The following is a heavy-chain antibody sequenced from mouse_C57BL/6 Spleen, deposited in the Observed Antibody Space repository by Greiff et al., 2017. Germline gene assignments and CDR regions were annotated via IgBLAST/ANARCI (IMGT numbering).Heavy chain of an antibody. CDR2: IDPETGGT. Sequence: VQLQQSGAELVRPGASVTLSCKASGYTFTDYEMHWVKQTPVHGLEWIGAIDPETGGTAYNQKFKGKAILTADKSSSTAYMELGSLASEDSAFYYCTRREDYCWGQGTLVTVSA. J-gene: IGHJ3*01. D-gene: IGHD1-1*01. CDR3: TRREDYC. V-gene: IGHV1-15*01. CDR1: GYTFTDYE.